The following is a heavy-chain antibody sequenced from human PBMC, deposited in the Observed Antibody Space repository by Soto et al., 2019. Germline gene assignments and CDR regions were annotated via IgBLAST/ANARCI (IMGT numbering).Heavy chain of an antibody. J-gene: IGHJ4*02. V-gene: IGHV3-30*18. Sequence: QVQLVESGGGVVQPGRSLRLSCAASGFTFSSYGMHWVRQAPGKGLEWVAVISYDGSNKYYADSVKGRFTISRDNSKNTLYIKMNSLRAEDTAVYYCAKPVTAVAGYFDYWGQGTLVTVSS. CDR2: ISYDGSNK. CDR1: GFTFSSYG. CDR3: AKPVTAVAGYFDY. D-gene: IGHD6-19*01.